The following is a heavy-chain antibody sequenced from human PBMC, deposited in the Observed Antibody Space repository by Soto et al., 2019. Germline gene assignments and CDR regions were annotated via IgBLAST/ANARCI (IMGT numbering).Heavy chain of an antibody. Sequence: QVQLQESGPGLVKPSETLSLTCTVSGGSISSYYWSWIRQPPGKGLEWIGYIYHSGSTNYNPSLNRRVTVSLDTSKTQFSLKLSSVTAADTAVYYCARDSVSYGSGSYYNAFDYCGQGTLVTVSS. D-gene: IGHD3-10*01. CDR2: IYHSGST. CDR3: ARDSVSYGSGSYYNAFDY. V-gene: IGHV4-59*01. CDR1: GGSISSYY. J-gene: IGHJ4*02.